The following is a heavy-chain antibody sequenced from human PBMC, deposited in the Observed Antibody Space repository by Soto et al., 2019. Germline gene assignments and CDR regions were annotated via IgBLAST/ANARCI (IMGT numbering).Heavy chain of an antibody. CDR1: GFSRSTTGVG. V-gene: IGHV2-5*01. J-gene: IGHJ4*02. CDR3: ALLILGSPEMNREDAY. CDR2: IYGNDYK. D-gene: IGHD7-27*01. Sequence: HITLKESGPTLVQPTQTLTLTCTFSGFSRSTTGVGVAWIRQPPGKALEWLALIYGNDYKRYSPYLQSRLSITKDTSTPQVVLTVTNVDAVDTATYYCALLILGSPEMNREDAYWGQGTLVTVSS.